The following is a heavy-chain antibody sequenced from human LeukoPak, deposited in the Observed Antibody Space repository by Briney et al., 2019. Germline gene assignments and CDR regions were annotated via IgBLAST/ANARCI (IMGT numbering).Heavy chain of an antibody. Sequence: GGSLRLSCEASGFPLSSYSINWVRQAPGKGLEWVSYTSASGGNIYYLDSVKGRFTVSRDNARKSLSLQMNNARVEDTAFYYCVRVKGTYFDYWGKGALVTVSS. CDR2: TSASGGNI. CDR3: VRVKGTYFDY. CDR1: GFPLSSYS. D-gene: IGHD1-1*01. V-gene: IGHV3-48*01. J-gene: IGHJ4*02.